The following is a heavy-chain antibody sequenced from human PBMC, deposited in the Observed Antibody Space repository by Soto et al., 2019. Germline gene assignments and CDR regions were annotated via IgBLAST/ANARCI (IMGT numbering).Heavy chain of an antibody. CDR3: ARDVGDTDEMFDY. V-gene: IGHV1-18*01. CDR1: GYSFSNSG. CDR2: ISTYNGNT. D-gene: IGHD2-21*02. Sequence: ASVKVSCKASGYSFSNSGFSWMRQAPGQGLEWMGWISTYNGNTNYAQKFQGRLSMTRDNSKNTLYLQMNSLRVEDTAVYYCARDVGDTDEMFDYWGQGTQVTVSS. J-gene: IGHJ4*02.